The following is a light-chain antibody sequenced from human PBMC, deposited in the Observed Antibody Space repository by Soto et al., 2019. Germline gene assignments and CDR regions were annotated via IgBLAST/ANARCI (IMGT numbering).Light chain of an antibody. Sequence: EIVLTQSPGTLSLSPGESATLSCRASQTVGTNLAWYRQIPGRAPRLLIYAASTRAAGFPARFSASGPGTYFTLTISNLQSEDFAVYYCQQYNNWLTWTFGQGTKVDI. CDR3: QQYNNWLTWT. J-gene: IGKJ1*01. V-gene: IGKV3-15*01. CDR1: QTVGTN. CDR2: AAS.